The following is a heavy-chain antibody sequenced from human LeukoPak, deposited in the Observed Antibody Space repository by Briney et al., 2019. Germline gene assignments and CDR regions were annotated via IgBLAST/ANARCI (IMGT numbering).Heavy chain of an antibody. CDR1: GFTFSSYA. V-gene: IGHV3-23*01. D-gene: IGHD3-22*01. CDR3: AKEMAAVISYYFDY. J-gene: IGHJ4*02. Sequence: GGSLRLSCAASGFTFSSYAMSWVRPAPGKGLEWVSAISGGGGSTYYADSVKGRFTISRDNSKNTLYLQMNSLRAEDTAEYYCAKEMAAVISYYFDYWGQGTLVTVSS. CDR2: ISGGGGST.